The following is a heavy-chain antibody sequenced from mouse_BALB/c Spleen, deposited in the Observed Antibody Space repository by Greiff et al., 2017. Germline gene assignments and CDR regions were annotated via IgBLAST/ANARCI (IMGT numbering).Heavy chain of an antibody. J-gene: IGHJ4*01. CDR1: GFTFSSYW. Sequence: EVKLMESGGGLVQPGGSMKLSCVASGFTFSSYWMSWVRQSPEKGLEWVAEIRLKSDNYATHYAESVKGKFTISRDDSKSRLYLQMNSLRAEDTGIYYCTGVPYAMDYWGQGTSVTVSS. CDR2: IRLKSDNYAT. CDR3: TGVPYAMDY. D-gene: IGHD6-1*01. V-gene: IGHV6-6*02.